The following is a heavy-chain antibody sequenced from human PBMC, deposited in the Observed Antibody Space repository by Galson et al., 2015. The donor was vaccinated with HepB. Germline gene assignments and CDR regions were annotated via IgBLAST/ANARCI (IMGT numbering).Heavy chain of an antibody. D-gene: IGHD6-13*01. CDR3: ANSMNDERAAAGRGGYYYYGMDA. J-gene: IGHJ6*02. Sequence: SLRLSCAASGFTFSSYGMHWVRQAPGKGLEWVAVISYDGSNKYYADSVKGRFTISRDNSKNTLYLQMNSLRAEDTAVYYCANSMNDERAAAGRGGYYYYGMDAWGQGTLVTVSS. V-gene: IGHV3-30*18. CDR1: GFTFSSYG. CDR2: ISYDGSNK.